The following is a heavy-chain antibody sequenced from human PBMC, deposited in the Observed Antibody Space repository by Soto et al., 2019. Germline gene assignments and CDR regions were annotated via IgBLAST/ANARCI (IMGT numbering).Heavy chain of an antibody. D-gene: IGHD1-26*01. V-gene: IGHV1-8*01. CDR1: GYTFTSYD. Sequence: ASVKVSCKASGYTFTSYDINWVRQATGQGLEWMGWMNPNSGNTGYAQKFQGRVTMTRNTSISTAYMELSSLRSEDTAVYYCARGLGIGSYYPLDAFDIWGQGIMVTVSS. CDR2: MNPNSGNT. CDR3: ARGLGIGSYYPLDAFDI. J-gene: IGHJ3*02.